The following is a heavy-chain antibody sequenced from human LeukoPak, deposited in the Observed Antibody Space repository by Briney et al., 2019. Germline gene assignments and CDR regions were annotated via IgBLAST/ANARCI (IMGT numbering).Heavy chain of an antibody. Sequence: PSETLSLTCTVYVGSFSGYYWSWIRQPPGKGLEWIGEINHSGSTNYNPSLKSRVTISVDKSKNQFSLKLSSVTAADTAVYYCASHEVLGYCSSTSCEGNWFDPWGQGTLVTVSS. D-gene: IGHD2-2*01. CDR1: VGSFSGYY. CDR3: ASHEVLGYCSSTSCEGNWFDP. CDR2: INHSGST. J-gene: IGHJ5*02. V-gene: IGHV4-34*01.